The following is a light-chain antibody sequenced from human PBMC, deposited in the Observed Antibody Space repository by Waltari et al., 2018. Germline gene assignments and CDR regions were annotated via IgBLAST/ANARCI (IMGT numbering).Light chain of an antibody. CDR2: GAS. J-gene: IGKJ2*01. V-gene: IGKV3-11*01. CDR1: QSVGGY. CDR3: QQRAGWPLYS. Sequence: EIVLTKSPDTLSLSPGERATLSCRASQSVGGYLAWYQHKPGQAPRLLISGASNRATGIPARFSGSGSGTDFTLTISSLEPEDFAVYYCQQRAGWPLYSFGQGTRLEI.